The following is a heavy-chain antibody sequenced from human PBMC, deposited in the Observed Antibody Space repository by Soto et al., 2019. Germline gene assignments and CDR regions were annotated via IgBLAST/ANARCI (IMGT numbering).Heavy chain of an antibody. CDR1: GYTFTSYY. J-gene: IGHJ4*02. Sequence: QVQLVQSGAEVKKPGASVKVSCKASGYTFTSYYIHWVRQAPGQGLEWMGIINPSGGSTSYAQKFQGRATITRDSTTSTVYMELSILRYEDTAVYYCARGLVYGRRFDYWGQGTLVTVSS. CDR3: ARGLVYGRRFDY. D-gene: IGHD1-26*01. V-gene: IGHV1-46*01. CDR2: INPSGGST.